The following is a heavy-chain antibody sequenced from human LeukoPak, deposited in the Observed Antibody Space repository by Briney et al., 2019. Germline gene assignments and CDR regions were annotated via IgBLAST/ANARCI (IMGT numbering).Heavy chain of an antibody. CDR2: ISYDGSNK. Sequence: GGSLRLSCAASGFTFSSYGMHWVRQAPGKGLEWVAVISYDGSNKYYADSVKGRFTISRDNSKNTLYLQMNSLRAEDTAVYYCAKAYHYYDSSAADAFDIWGQGTMVTVSS. J-gene: IGHJ3*02. CDR3: AKAYHYYDSSAADAFDI. CDR1: GFTFSSYG. D-gene: IGHD3-22*01. V-gene: IGHV3-30*18.